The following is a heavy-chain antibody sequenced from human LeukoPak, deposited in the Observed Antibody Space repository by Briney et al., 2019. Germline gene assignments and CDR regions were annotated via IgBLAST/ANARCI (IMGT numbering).Heavy chain of an antibody. CDR1: GFTFSSYS. Sequence: PGGSLRLSCVASGFTFSSYSMNWVRQAPGKGLEWVSYISSSSSFIFYADYVKGRFTISRDNAKNSLHLQMNSLRDEDTAVYYCARDHDYAFDYWGQGSLVTVSS. V-gene: IGHV3-48*02. D-gene: IGHD5-12*01. CDR2: ISSSSSFI. J-gene: IGHJ4*02. CDR3: ARDHDYAFDY.